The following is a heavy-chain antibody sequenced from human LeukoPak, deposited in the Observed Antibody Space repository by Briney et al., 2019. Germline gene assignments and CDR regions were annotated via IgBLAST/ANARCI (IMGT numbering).Heavy chain of an antibody. CDR3: ALGGGATGPYWYFDL. D-gene: IGHD1-26*01. CDR2: IYHSGST. Sequence: PSGTLSLTCAVSGGSISSSNWWSWVRQPPGKGLEWIGEIYHSGSTNYNPSLKSRVTISVDTSKNQFSLKLSSVTAADTAVYYCALGGGATGPYWYFDLWGRGTLVTVSS. CDR1: GGSISSSNW. J-gene: IGHJ2*01. V-gene: IGHV4-4*02.